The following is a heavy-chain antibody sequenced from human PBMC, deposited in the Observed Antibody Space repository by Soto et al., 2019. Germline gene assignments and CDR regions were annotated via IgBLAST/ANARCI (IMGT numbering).Heavy chain of an antibody. D-gene: IGHD3-10*01. CDR2: SSYNGGT. CDR1: TDSSSFTNSY. V-gene: IGHV4-39*01. J-gene: IGHJ4*02. Sequence: SETLSLTCTVSTDSSSFTNSYWGWIRQPPGKGLQWIGSSSYNGGTFYNPSIKGRVVISFDTSKKQSSLQVTSVTAADTAVYFCARHRIEVVWRGFDIWGQGSPVTVSS. CDR3: ARHRIEVVWRGFDI.